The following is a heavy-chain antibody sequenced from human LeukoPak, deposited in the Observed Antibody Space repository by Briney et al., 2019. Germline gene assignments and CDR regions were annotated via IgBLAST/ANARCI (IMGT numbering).Heavy chain of an antibody. D-gene: IGHD3-22*01. J-gene: IGHJ4*02. CDR2: ISSSSSQI. CDR1: GFMFSMCS. V-gene: IGHV3-21*06. CDR3: ARDARPVTMIGVVNPLDY. Sequence: PGGSLRLSCAASGFMFSMCSMNWVRQAPGKGLEWVSSISSSSSQIYYADSVKGRFTISRDNAKNSLYLQMNSLRAEDTAVYFCARDARPVTMIGVVNPLDYWGQGTLVTVSS.